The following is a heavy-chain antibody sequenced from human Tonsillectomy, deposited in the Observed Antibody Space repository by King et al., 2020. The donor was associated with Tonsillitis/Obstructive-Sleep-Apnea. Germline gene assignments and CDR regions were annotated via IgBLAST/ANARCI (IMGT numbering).Heavy chain of an antibody. J-gene: IGHJ4*02. CDR1: GFTFSSYF. D-gene: IGHD2-2*01. CDR2: ISYYGSNK. V-gene: IGHV3-30*10. Sequence: QLVQSGGGVVQPGRSLRLSCAASGFTFSSYFMHWVRQAPGKGLELVAVISYYGSNKYYTDSVKGRFTISRDNSKNTLYLQMNSLRPEDTAVYYCSRGRYQLLWGDYWGQGALVTVSS. CDR3: SRGRYQLLWGDY.